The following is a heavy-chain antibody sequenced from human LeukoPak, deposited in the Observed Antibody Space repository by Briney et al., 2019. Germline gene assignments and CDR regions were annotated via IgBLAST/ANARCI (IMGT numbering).Heavy chain of an antibody. CDR2: INHSGST. CDR1: GYSISSGYY. J-gene: IGHJ4*02. V-gene: IGHV4-38-2*02. D-gene: IGHD1-1*01. CDR3: ARGRHPVPFDY. Sequence: SETLSLTCTVSGYSISSGYYWGWIRQPPGKGLEWIGEINHSGSTNYNPSLKSRVTISVDTSKNQFSLKLSSVTAADTAAYYCARGRHPVPFDYWGKGPRVTVSS.